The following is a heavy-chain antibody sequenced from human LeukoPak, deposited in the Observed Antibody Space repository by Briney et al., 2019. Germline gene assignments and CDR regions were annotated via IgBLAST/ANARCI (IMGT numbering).Heavy chain of an antibody. CDR2: IIPIFGTA. CDR3: ARRGDGYNQVYYYGMDV. D-gene: IGHD5-24*01. Sequence: ASVNVSCKASGGTFSSYAISWVRQAPGQGLEWMGGIIPIFGTANYAQKFQGRVTITADESTSTAYMELSSLRSEDTAVYYCARRGDGYNQVYYYGMDVWGQGTTVTVSS. CDR1: GGTFSSYA. J-gene: IGHJ6*02. V-gene: IGHV1-69*13.